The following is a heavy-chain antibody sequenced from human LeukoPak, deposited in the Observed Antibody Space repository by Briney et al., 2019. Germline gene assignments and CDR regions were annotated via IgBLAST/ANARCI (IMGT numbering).Heavy chain of an antibody. CDR2: VYPGDSDT. CDR3: ARQLDYGGFGAFGI. Sequence: GESLKISCKGSGYTFTNYWIHWVRQMPGKGLEWMGNVYPGDSDTRYSPSFQGQVTISADKSVTTTYLQWNSLKASDTAIYYCARQLDYGGFGAFGIWGQGTMVTVSS. D-gene: IGHD4-23*01. CDR1: GYTFTNYW. V-gene: IGHV5-51*01. J-gene: IGHJ3*02.